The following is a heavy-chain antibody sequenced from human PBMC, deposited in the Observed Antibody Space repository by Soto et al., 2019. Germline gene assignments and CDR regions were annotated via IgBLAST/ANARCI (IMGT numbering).Heavy chain of an antibody. CDR3: ARRHGPDIDAYY. D-gene: IGHD3-10*01. CDR2: FFIGGNT. Sequence: PSETRSLTCTVSGGSITGGSISSTTYYWGWMRQPPGKGLEWIASFFIGGNTYYNPSLKSRVTTSVDTSKNQFSLKLSSVTAADTAVYLCARRHGPDIDAYYWGQGILVTVS. CDR1: GGSITGGSISSTTYY. V-gene: IGHV4-39*01. J-gene: IGHJ4*02.